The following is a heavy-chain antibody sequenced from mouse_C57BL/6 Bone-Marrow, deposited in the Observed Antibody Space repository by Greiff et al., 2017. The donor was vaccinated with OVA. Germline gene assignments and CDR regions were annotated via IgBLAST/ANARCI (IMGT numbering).Heavy chain of an antibody. CDR2: IYPGSGST. Sequence: QVQLQQPGAELVKPGASVKMSCKASGYTFTSYWITWVKQRPGQGLEWIGDIYPGSGSTNYNEKFKSKATLTVDTSSSTAYMQLSSLTSEDAAGYYCGDYGSSYRYWYFDVWGTGTTVTVSS. J-gene: IGHJ1*03. CDR1: GYTFTSYW. D-gene: IGHD1-1*01. CDR3: GDYGSSYRYWYFDV. V-gene: IGHV1-55*01.